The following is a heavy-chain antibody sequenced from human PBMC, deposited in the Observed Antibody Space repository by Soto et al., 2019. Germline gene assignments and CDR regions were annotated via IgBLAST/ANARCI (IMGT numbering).Heavy chain of an antibody. V-gene: IGHV4-34*01. J-gene: IGHJ6*02. D-gene: IGHD3-3*01. CDR3: ARGGAYDFWSGYSFYYYYGMDV. CDR2: INHSGST. CDR1: GGSFSGYY. Sequence: SETLSLTCAVYGGSFSGYYWSWIRQPPGKGLEWIGEINHSGSTNYNPSLKSRVTISVDTSKNQFSLKLSSVTAADTAVYYCARGGAYDFWSGYSFYYYYGMDVWGQGTTVTVSS.